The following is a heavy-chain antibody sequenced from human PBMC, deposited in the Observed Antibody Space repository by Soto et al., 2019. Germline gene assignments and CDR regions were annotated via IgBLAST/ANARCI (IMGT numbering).Heavy chain of an antibody. CDR2: IPSRGRP. CDR3: ARDTYSGYDFGL. Sequence: SETLSLTCSVSGASVAGGSYYWSWVRQPPGKGLEWIGYIPSRGRPFYNPSLTSRGTISADTSKNQLSLQLASVTAADTAVYYCARDTYSGYDFGLWGQGTLVTVS. D-gene: IGHD5-12*01. J-gene: IGHJ5*02. V-gene: IGHV4-30-4*01. CDR1: GASVAGGSYY.